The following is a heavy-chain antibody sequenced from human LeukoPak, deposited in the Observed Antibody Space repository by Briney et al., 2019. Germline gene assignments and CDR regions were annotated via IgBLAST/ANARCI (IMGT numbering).Heavy chain of an antibody. CDR2: IKQDGSEK. Sequence: QSGGSLRLSCAASGFTFSSYAMSWVRQAPGKGLEWVANIKQDGSEKYYVDSVKGRFTISRDNAKNSLYLQMNSLRAEDTAVYYCARGPDWGQGTLVTVSS. CDR3: ARGPD. V-gene: IGHV3-7*01. CDR1: GFTFSSYA. J-gene: IGHJ4*02.